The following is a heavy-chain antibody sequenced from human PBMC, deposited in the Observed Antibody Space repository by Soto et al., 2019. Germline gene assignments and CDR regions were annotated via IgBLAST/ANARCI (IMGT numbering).Heavy chain of an antibody. CDR3: AKARAQYYDFWSGYPVDY. D-gene: IGHD3-3*01. CDR1: GFTFSSYT. V-gene: IGHV3-23*01. Sequence: GGSLSLSCAASGFTFSSYTMSWVRQAPEKGLERVSAISCSGGSTYYADSVKGRFTISRDNSKNTLYLQMNSLRAEDTAVYYFAKARAQYYDFWSGYPVDYWGQGTLVTVSS. J-gene: IGHJ4*02. CDR2: ISCSGGST.